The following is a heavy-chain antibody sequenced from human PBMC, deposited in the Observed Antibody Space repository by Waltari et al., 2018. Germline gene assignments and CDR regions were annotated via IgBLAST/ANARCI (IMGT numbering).Heavy chain of an antibody. CDR3: ASGPSTYRDY. J-gene: IGHJ4*02. CDR1: GGSVSSRSYY. D-gene: IGHD2-2*02. CDR2: MYYSGGT. V-gene: IGHV4-39*01. Sequence: QLQLQESGPGLVKPSETLSLTCSVSGGSVSSRSYYWGWLRQPPGEGLEWIGSMYYSGGTYYNPSLTSRVTISVDTSKNQFSLKLSSVTAADTAVYYCASGPSTYRDYWGQGALVTVSS.